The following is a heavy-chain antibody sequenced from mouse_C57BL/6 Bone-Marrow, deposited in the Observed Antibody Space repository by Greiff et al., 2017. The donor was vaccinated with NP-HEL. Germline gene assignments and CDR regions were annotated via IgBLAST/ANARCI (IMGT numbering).Heavy chain of an antibody. D-gene: IGHD2-1*01. J-gene: IGHJ1*03. CDR1: GYSFTGYY. CDR2: INPSTGGT. V-gene: IGHV1-42*01. CDR3: ARGWYYWYFDV. Sequence: VQLQQSGPELVKPGASVKISCKASGYSFTGYYMNWVKQSPEKSLEWIGEINPSTGGTTYNQKFKAKATLTVDKSSSTAYMQLKSLTSEDSAVYYCARGWYYWYFDVWGTGTTVTVSS.